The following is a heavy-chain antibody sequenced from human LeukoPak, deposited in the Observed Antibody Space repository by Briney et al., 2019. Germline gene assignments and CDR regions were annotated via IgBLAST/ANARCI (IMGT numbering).Heavy chain of an antibody. V-gene: IGHV3-23*01. J-gene: IGHJ3*01. CDR2: ISGSGGTT. CDR1: GLALSSYA. Sequence: GGSLRLSCAASGLALSSYAMTWVRQAPGKGLEWVSGISGSGGTTYYADSVKGRFTISRDNSKNTLYLQMNSLRVEDTAVYYCAKGGRWDYYDSSHWGQGTMVTVSS. D-gene: IGHD3-22*01. CDR3: AKGGRWDYYDSSH.